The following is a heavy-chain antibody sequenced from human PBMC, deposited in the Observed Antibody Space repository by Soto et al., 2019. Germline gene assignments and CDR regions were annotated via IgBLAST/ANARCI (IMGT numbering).Heavy chain of an antibody. J-gene: IGHJ3*02. V-gene: IGHV1-2*04. CDR1: GYTFTGYY. D-gene: IGHD3-22*01. Sequence: ASVKVSCKASGYTFTGYYMHWARQAPGQGLEWMGWINPNSGGTNYAQKFQGWVTMTRDTSISTAYMELSRLRSDDTAVYYCARDVRVQYYYDSSGNGRAFDIWGQGTMVTVSS. CDR2: INPNSGGT. CDR3: ARDVRVQYYYDSSGNGRAFDI.